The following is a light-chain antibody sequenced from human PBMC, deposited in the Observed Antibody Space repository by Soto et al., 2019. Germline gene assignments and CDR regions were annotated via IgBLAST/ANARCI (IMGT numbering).Light chain of an antibody. CDR1: QSISSW. J-gene: IGKJ2*01. CDR3: QQYKTYPYS. Sequence: DIQMTQSPSTLSASVGDRVTITCRASQSISSWLAWYHQKPGKAPKLLIYDASRLQSGVPSRFSGSGSGTEFSLVISSLQSDDFATYYCQQYKTYPYSFGQGTKLDIK. V-gene: IGKV1-5*01. CDR2: DAS.